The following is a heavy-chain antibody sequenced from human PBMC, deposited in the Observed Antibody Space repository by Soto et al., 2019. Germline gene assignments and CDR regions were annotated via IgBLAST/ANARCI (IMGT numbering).Heavy chain of an antibody. CDR1: GGSISSSNW. CDR2: IYHSGST. J-gene: IGHJ3*02. V-gene: IGHV4-4*02. CDR3: ARFYYLGGDAFDI. Sequence: PSETLSLTCAVSGGSISSSNWWSWVRQPPGKGLEWIGEIYHSGSTNYNPSPKSRVTISVDTSKNQFSLKLSSVTAADTAVYYCARFYYLGGDAFDIWGQGTMVTVSS. D-gene: IGHD3-10*01.